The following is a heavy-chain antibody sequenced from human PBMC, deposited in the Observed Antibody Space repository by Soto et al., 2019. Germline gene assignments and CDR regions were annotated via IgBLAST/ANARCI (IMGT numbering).Heavy chain of an antibody. Sequence: EVQLVESGGGLVKPGGSLRLACVASEFSFSIYTMNWVRQAPGKGLAWVSSISGSSDYVHYAESVKGRFTISRDNAKESLFLQMNSVRDEDTAVYYCARDSMLDSPGWYDTQRRGPFDYWGQGTLVTVSS. CDR1: EFSFSIYT. J-gene: IGHJ4*02. CDR3: ARDSMLDSPGWYDTQRRGPFDY. CDR2: ISGSSDYV. V-gene: IGHV3-21*01. D-gene: IGHD6-19*01.